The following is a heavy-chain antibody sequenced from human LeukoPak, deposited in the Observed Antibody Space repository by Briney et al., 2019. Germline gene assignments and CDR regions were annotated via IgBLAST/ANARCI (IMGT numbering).Heavy chain of an antibody. D-gene: IGHD5-12*01. CDR3: ARKSGYARDY. CDR1: GESFSGYY. Sequence: SETLSLTCAVYGESFSGYYWNWIRQPPGKGLEWIGEINHSGSTTNHNPSLKSRVTMSVDTSKNQFSLKMTSVTAADTAVYYCARKSGYARDYWGQGTLVIISS. J-gene: IGHJ4*02. CDR2: INHSGSTT. V-gene: IGHV4-34*01.